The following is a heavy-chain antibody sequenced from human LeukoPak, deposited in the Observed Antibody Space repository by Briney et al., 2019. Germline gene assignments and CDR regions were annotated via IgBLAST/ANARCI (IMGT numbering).Heavy chain of an antibody. J-gene: IGHJ6*03. V-gene: IGHV1-18*01. CDR3: ARAWSRRDYYYMDV. Sequence: ASVKVSCKASGYTFTIYGISWVRQAPGQGLEWMGWISAYNGNTHYPQKLQGRVTMTTDTSTSTAYMELRSLRSDDTAVYYCARAWSRRDYYYMDVWGKGTTVTVSS. D-gene: IGHD3-3*01. CDR2: ISAYNGNT. CDR1: GYTFTIYG.